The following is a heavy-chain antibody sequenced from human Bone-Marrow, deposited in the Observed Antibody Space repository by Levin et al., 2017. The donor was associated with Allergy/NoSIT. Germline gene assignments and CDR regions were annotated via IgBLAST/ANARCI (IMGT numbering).Heavy chain of an antibody. D-gene: IGHD1-26*01. CDR2: VKNKANSYIT. V-gene: IGHV3-72*01. CDR3: LIVGGTKV. Sequence: GGSLRLSCAASGFSFSDHYMDWVRQAPGKGLELVGRVKNKANSYITEYAASVKGRFTISRDDSKNSVYLQMNSLKTEDTAVYYCLIVGGTKVWGQGTLVTVSS. J-gene: IGHJ4*02. CDR1: GFSFSDHY.